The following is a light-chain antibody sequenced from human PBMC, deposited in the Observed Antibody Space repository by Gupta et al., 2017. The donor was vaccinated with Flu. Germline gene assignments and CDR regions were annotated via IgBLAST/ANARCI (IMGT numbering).Light chain of an antibody. V-gene: IGKV3-11*01. Sequence: PATLSFSPGERATLSCRASQSVSSSLVWYQQKPGQAPRLLIYDASNRATGIPARFSGSGSGTDFTLSISSLDPEDFAVYYCQHRSNWPPTFGQGTRMEIK. CDR1: QSVSSS. J-gene: IGKJ5*01. CDR2: DAS. CDR3: QHRSNWPPT.